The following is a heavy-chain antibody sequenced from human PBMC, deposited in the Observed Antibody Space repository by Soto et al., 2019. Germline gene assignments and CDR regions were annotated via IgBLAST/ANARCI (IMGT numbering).Heavy chain of an antibody. V-gene: IGHV1-3*01. CDR3: AREPIYGSGSYEAYYYYGMDV. J-gene: IGHJ6*02. CDR2: INAGNGNT. CDR1: GYTFTSYA. D-gene: IGHD3-10*01. Sequence: ASVKVSCKASGYTFTSYAMHWVRQAPGQRLEWMGWINAGNGNTKYSQKFQGRVTITRDTSASTAYMELSSLRSEDTAVYYCAREPIYGSGSYEAYYYYGMDVWGQGTTVTVSS.